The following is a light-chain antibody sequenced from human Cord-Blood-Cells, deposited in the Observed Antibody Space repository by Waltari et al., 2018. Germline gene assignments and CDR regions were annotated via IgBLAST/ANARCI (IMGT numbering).Light chain of an antibody. Sequence: SYELTQPPSVSVSLGQMARITCSGEALPNKYACWYQQKPGQFPVLVIYKDSERPSGIPERFSGSSSGTIVTLTISGVQAEDEADYYCLSADSSGTWVFGGGTKLTVL. J-gene: IGLJ3*02. V-gene: IGLV3-16*01. CDR2: KDS. CDR1: ALPNKY. CDR3: LSADSSGTWV.